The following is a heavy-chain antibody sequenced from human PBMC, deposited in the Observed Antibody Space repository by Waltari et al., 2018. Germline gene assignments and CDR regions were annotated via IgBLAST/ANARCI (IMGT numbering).Heavy chain of an antibody. CDR2: IYYSGST. CDR1: GGSISRSSYY. D-gene: IGHD3-3*01. J-gene: IGHJ4*02. Sequence: QLQLQESGPGLVKPSETLSLTCTFSGGSISRSSYYWGWIRQPPGKGLEWIGSIYYSGSTYYNPSLKSRVTISVDTSKNQFSLKLSSVTAADTAVYYCARQKDDFWSGYPYYFDYWGQGTLVTVSS. V-gene: IGHV4-39*01. CDR3: ARQKDDFWSGYPYYFDY.